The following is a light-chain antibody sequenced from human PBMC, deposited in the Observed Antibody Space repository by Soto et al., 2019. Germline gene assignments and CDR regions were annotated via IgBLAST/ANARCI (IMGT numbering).Light chain of an antibody. CDR2: GAS. J-gene: IGKJ4*01. V-gene: IGKV3-15*01. CDR1: QSVRTN. Sequence: IVISRSPATLSVSPGDRATLSCSASQSVRTNLAWYQLTPGQAPRLLIYGASTRATGVPARFSGTGSGTDFTLTISRLQSDDFAVYYCQQYNDWPPLTFGGGTKVDIK. CDR3: QQYNDWPPLT.